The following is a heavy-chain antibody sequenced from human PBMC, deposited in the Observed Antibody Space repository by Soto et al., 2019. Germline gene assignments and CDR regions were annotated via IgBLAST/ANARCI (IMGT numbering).Heavy chain of an antibody. CDR2: ISYDGSNK. Sequence: PGGSLRLSCAASGFTFSSYGMHWVRQAPGKGLEWVAVISYDGSNKYYADSVKGRFTISGDNSKNTLYLQMNSLRAEDTAVYYCAKVTAAGTFSYYYYYGMDVWGQGTTVTVSS. CDR1: GFTFSSYG. D-gene: IGHD6-13*01. CDR3: AKVTAAGTFSYYYYYGMDV. J-gene: IGHJ6*02. V-gene: IGHV3-30*18.